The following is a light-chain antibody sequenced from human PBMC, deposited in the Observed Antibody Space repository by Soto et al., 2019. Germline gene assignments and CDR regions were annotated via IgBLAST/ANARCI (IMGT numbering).Light chain of an antibody. CDR1: SSNIGGNT. CDR3: STWDDSLNGPL. CDR2: SNS. J-gene: IGLJ2*01. Sequence: QSVLTQPPSASGTPGQRVTISCSGGSSNIGGNTVNWYQQLPGAAPKLIIFSNSQRPSGVTDRFSGSKSGTSASLAIGGLQSEDEAEYYCSTWDDSLNGPLFGGGTKLTVL. V-gene: IGLV1-44*01.